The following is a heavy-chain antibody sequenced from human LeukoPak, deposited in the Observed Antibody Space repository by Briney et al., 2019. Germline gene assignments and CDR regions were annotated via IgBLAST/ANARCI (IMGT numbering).Heavy chain of an antibody. V-gene: IGHV3-30*03. CDR2: ISYDGSNK. CDR1: GFTFSSYA. Sequence: GGSLRLSCAASGFTFSSYAIHWVRQAPGKGLEWVAVISYDGSNKYYTDSVKGRFSISRDNSKNTMYLQMNSLRDEDTAVYYCARESGAPPLRGLDIWGQGTMVTVSS. CDR3: ARESGAPPLRGLDI. J-gene: IGHJ3*02. D-gene: IGHD4-17*01.